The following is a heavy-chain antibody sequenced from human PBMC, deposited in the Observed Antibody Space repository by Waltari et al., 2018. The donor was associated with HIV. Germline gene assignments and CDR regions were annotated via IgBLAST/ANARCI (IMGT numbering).Heavy chain of an antibody. D-gene: IGHD3-22*01. CDR3: AKDSITMIVVVITTSFFDY. CDR2: ISGSGGSQ. CDR1: GFTFSSYA. V-gene: IGHV3-23*01. Sequence: EVQLLESGGGLVQPGGSLRLSCAASGFTFSSYAMSWVRQAPGKGLEWVSAISGSGGSQYYADSVKDRFTISRDNSKNTLYLQMNSLRAEDTAVYYCAKDSITMIVVVITTSFFDYWGQGTLVTVSS. J-gene: IGHJ4*02.